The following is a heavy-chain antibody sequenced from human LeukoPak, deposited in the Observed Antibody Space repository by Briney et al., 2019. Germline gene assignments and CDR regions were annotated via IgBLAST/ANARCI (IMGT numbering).Heavy chain of an antibody. J-gene: IGHJ3*02. D-gene: IGHD3-3*01. CDR3: ARAAREVLRFLEWISPAAFDI. V-gene: IGHV4-59*01. CDR2: IYYSGST. CDR1: GGSISSYY. Sequence: SETLSLNCTVSGGSISSYYWSWIRQPPGKGLEWIGYIYYSGSTNYNPSLKSRVTISVDTSKNQFSLKLSSVTAADTAVYYCARAAREVLRFLEWISPAAFDIWGQGTMVTVSS.